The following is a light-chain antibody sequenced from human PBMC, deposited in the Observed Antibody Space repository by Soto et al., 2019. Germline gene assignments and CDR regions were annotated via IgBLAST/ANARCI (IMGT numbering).Light chain of an antibody. V-gene: IGKV1-5*03. CDR1: QSISRW. Sequence: DIQMTQSPSTLSASVGDRVTITCRASQSISRWLVWYQQKPGKAPKVVMYKASGLESGVPSRFSGSGSGTEFTLTISSLQPDDFATYYCQQYSTYPWTFGQGTKVEIK. CDR3: QQYSTYPWT. J-gene: IGKJ1*01. CDR2: KAS.